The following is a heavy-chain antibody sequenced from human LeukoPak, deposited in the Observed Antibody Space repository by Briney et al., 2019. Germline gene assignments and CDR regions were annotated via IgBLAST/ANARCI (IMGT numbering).Heavy chain of an antibody. D-gene: IGHD3-3*01. CDR2: ISSSSSYI. CDR3: ARRYDFWDFDY. V-gene: IGHV3-21*01. CDR1: GFTFSSHS. J-gene: IGHJ4*02. Sequence: GGSLKLSCAASGFTFSSHSMNWVRQAPGKGLEWVSSISSSSSYIYYADSVKGRFTISRDNAKNSLYLQMNSLRAEDTAVYYCARRYDFWDFDYWGQGTLVTVSS.